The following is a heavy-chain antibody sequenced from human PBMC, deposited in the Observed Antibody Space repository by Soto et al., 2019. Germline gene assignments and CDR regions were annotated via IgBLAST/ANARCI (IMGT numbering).Heavy chain of an antibody. CDR3: AREHLT. V-gene: IGHV4-30-2*01. CDR1: GGSISSFLYS. CDR2: MYHSGST. Sequence: SDTLSLTWAVSGGSISSFLYSWSWIRQPPGKGLEWIGYMYHSGSTYYNPSLKSRVTISIDRSKNQFSLKLSSVTAADTAVYYCAREHLTWGQGTLVTVSS. J-gene: IGHJ4*02.